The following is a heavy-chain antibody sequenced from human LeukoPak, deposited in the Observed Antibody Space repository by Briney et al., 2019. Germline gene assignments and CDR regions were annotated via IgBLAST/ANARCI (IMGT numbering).Heavy chain of an antibody. CDR2: IYYNGSP. CDR3: ARDSRSYERSGYYHFDY. Sequence: SETLSLTCTVSGASLISYYWNWIRQPPGKGLEWIGYIYYNGSPNYNPALKSRVTMSQDTSKNQFSLKLTSVTAADTAVYYCARDSRSYERSGYYHFDYWGQGSLVTVSS. J-gene: IGHJ4*02. CDR1: GASLISYY. V-gene: IGHV4-59*01. D-gene: IGHD3-22*01.